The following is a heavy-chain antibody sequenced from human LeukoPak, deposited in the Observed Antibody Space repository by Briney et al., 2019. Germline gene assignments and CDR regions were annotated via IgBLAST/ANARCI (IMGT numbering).Heavy chain of an antibody. CDR3: VGEGGGVSYGSGGFFDS. CDR2: ITSNGGST. J-gene: IGHJ4*02. D-gene: IGHD3-10*01. V-gene: IGHV3-64D*09. CDR1: GFTLSNYV. Sequence: GGSLRLSCSASGFTLSNYVMHWVRQAPGKGLEYVSAITSNGGSTYYAESVKGRFTFSRDNSKNTLYLQMSSLRAEDTAVYYCVGEGGGVSYGSGGFFDSWGQGTLVTVSS.